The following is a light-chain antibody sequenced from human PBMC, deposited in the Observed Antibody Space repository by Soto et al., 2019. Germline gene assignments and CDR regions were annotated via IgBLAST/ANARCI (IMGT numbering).Light chain of an antibody. CDR3: QQRINWPLT. CDR2: DAS. V-gene: IGKV3-11*01. CDR1: QRGSSY. J-gene: IGKJ4*01. Sequence: EIVLTQSPATLSLSAGERATLSCRASQRGSSYLAWYQQKPGQAPRLLIYDASNRATGIPARFSGSGSGTDFTLTISSLEPEDFAVYFCQQRINWPLTFGGGTKVEIK.